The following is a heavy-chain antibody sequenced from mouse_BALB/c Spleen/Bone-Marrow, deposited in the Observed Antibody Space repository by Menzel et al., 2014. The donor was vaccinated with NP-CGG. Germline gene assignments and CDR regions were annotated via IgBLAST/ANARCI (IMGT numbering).Heavy chain of an antibody. D-gene: IGHD2-2*01. CDR3: ARDGYDDY. Sequence: EVKLMDSGGGLVQPGGSLRLSCATSGFTFXDYYMSWVRQPPGKALEWLGFVRNKANGYTTEYSASVKGRFTISRDNSQSILYLQMNTLRAEDSATYYCARDGYDDYWGQGTTLTVSS. V-gene: IGHV7-3*02. CDR2: VRNKANGYTT. J-gene: IGHJ2*01. CDR1: GFTFXDYY.